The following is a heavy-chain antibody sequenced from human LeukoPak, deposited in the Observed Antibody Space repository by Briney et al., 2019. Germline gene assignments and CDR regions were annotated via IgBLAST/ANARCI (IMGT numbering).Heavy chain of an antibody. CDR1: GFTFSSYA. CDR3: ARDRFDY. Sequence: GRSLRLSCAASGFTFSSYAMNWVRQAPGKGLEWVTIISYDGSNKYFADSVKGRFTISRDNSKNTLYLQMNSLRAEDTAVYYCARDRFDYWGQGTLVTVSS. J-gene: IGHJ4*02. CDR2: ISYDGSNK. V-gene: IGHV3-30-3*01.